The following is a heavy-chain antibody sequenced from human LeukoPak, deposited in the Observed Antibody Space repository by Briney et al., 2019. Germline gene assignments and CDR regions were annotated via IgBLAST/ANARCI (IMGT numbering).Heavy chain of an antibody. D-gene: IGHD2-15*01. CDR2: INPNSGGT. CDR3: ARVFPNSHYCSGGSCYSYYFDY. J-gene: IGHJ4*02. Sequence: ASVKVSCKASGYTFTGYYIHWMRQAPGQGLEWMGCINPNSGGTNYAQKFQGRVTMTRDTSISTAYMELSRLRSDDTAVYYCARVFPNSHYCSGGSCYSYYFDYWGQGTLVTVSS. CDR1: GYTFTGYY. V-gene: IGHV1-2*02.